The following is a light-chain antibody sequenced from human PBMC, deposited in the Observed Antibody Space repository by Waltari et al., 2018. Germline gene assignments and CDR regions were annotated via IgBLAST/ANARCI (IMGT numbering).Light chain of an antibody. CDR2: KAS. CDR1: QSVRSW. Sequence: DIQMTQSPSILSASVRDRVNITCRASQSVRSWLAWYQQKPGKAPKLLIYKASNLESGVPSRFSGSGSGTEFTLTITSLQPDDFATYYCQQYNTFLFTFGPGTTVD. CDR3: QQYNTFLFT. J-gene: IGKJ3*01. V-gene: IGKV1-5*03.